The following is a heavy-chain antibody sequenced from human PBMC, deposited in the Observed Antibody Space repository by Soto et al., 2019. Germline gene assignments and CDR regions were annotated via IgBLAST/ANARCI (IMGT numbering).Heavy chain of an antibody. CDR3: SRYTCLLPARGVVVIGDAFDI. J-gene: IGHJ3*02. CDR2: IYPGDSDT. D-gene: IGHD2-21*01. CDR1: GYSFTSYW. Sequence: GESLKISCKGSGYSFTSYWIGWVRQMPGKGLEWMGIIYPGDSDTRYSPSFQGQVTISADKSISTAYLQWSSLKASDTAMYYCSRYTCLLPARGVVVIGDAFDIWGQGTMVTVSS. V-gene: IGHV5-51*01.